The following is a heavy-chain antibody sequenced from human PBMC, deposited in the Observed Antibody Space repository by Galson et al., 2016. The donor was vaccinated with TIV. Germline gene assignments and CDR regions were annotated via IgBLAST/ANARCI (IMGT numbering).Heavy chain of an antibody. CDR2: IDPLGGGT. V-gene: IGHV1-46*01. J-gene: IGHJ4*02. D-gene: IGHD3-3*02. Sequence: SVKVSCKASGYTLSHYYMHWVRQAPGQGLEWVGVIDPLGGGTTYAPQFQGRVTMTRDTSTITAAYMELSSLRSEDTAVYYCSSASHLVPTVHHYWGQGTLVTVSS. CDR1: GYTLSHYY. CDR3: SSASHLVPTVHHY.